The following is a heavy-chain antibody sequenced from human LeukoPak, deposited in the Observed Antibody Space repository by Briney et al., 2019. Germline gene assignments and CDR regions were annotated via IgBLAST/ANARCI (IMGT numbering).Heavy chain of an antibody. CDR2: IYYSGST. CDR3: ARHQGGSGSYYTIFDY. D-gene: IGHD3-10*01. V-gene: IGHV4-59*08. Sequence: PSETLSLTCTVSGGSISSYYWSWIRQPPGKGLEWIGYIYYSGSTNYNPSLKSRVTISVDTSKNQFSLKLSSVTAADTAVYYCARHQGGSGSYYTIFDYWGQGTLVTVSS. CDR1: GGSISSYY. J-gene: IGHJ4*02.